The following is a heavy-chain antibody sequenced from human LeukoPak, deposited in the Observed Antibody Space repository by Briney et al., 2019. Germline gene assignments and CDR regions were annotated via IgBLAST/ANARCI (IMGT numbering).Heavy chain of an antibody. V-gene: IGHV4-59*12. D-gene: IGHD6-19*01. CDR1: GGSFSGYY. Sequence: SETLSLTCAVYGGSFSGYYWSWIRQPPGKGLEWIGHIYYSGSTNYNPSLKSRVTISVDTSKNQFSLQLNSVTPEDTAVYYCARDRFGIAVAGTGVYYYYGMDVWGQGTTVTVSS. CDR3: ARDRFGIAVAGTGVYYYYGMDV. J-gene: IGHJ6*02. CDR2: IYYSGST.